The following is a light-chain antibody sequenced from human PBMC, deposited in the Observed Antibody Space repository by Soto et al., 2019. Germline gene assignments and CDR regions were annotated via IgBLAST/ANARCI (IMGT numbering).Light chain of an antibody. Sequence: QSVLTQPASVSGSPGQSITISCTGTSSDVGGYNYVSWYQQHPGKAPKLMIYDVSNRPSGVSNRFSGSKSGNTASLTISGLQAEDEADYYCSSYTSSSIVVFGGGTHLTVL. J-gene: IGLJ2*01. CDR1: SSDVGGYNY. CDR2: DVS. V-gene: IGLV2-14*01. CDR3: SSYTSSSIVV.